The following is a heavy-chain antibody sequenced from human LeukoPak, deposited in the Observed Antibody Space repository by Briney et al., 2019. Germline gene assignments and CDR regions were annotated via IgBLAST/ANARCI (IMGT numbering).Heavy chain of an antibody. V-gene: IGHV3-23*01. CDR3: ARRSAAKDAFDF. CDR2: ISGSGDHT. Sequence: PGGSLRLSCVASGFTFHSYAMSWVRQAPGKGLEWVSAISGSGDHTYYADSVKGRFTISRDNAKNTLYLQMNSLRAEDTAVYYCARRSAAKDAFDFWGQGTMVTVSS. D-gene: IGHD6-25*01. J-gene: IGHJ3*01. CDR1: GFTFHSYA.